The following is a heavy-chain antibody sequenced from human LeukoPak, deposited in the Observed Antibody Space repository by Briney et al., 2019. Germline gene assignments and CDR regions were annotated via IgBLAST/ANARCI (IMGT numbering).Heavy chain of an antibody. Sequence: ASVKVSCKASGYTFTRYDINWVRQVTGQGLEWMGWMNPNSGNTGYAQKFQGRVTITRNTSISTAYMELSSLRSEDTAVYYCARGRRMRGSGRTERYYYYYYMDVWGKGTTVTVSS. V-gene: IGHV1-8*03. D-gene: IGHD3-10*01. J-gene: IGHJ6*03. CDR2: MNPNSGNT. CDR1: GYTFTRYD. CDR3: ARGRRMRGSGRTERYYYYYYMDV.